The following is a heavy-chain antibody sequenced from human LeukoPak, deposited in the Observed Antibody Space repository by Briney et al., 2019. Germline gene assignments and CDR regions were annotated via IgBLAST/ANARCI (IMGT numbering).Heavy chain of an antibody. Sequence: GGSLRLSCAASGFTFSSYAMSWVRQAPGKGLEWVANIKQDGSEKYYVDSVKGRFTISRDNSKNTLYLQMNSLRAEDTAVYYCARGTGRDGYNVWGQGTLVTVSS. J-gene: IGHJ4*02. CDR1: GFTFSSYA. V-gene: IGHV3-7*01. CDR3: ARGTGRDGYNV. CDR2: IKQDGSEK. D-gene: IGHD5-24*01.